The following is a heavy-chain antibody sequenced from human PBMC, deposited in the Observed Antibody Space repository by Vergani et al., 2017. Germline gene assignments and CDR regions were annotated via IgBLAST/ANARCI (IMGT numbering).Heavy chain of an antibody. V-gene: IGHV3-33*01. Sequence: QVQLVESGGGVVQPGRSLRLSCAASGFTFSSYGMHWVRQAPGKGLEWVAVIWYDGSNKYYADSVKGRFTISRDNSKNTLYLQMNSLRAEDTAVYYCARVGPAAIAAEFYYYYYYMDVWGKGTTVTVSS. CDR2: IWYDGSNK. J-gene: IGHJ6*03. D-gene: IGHD2-2*02. CDR3: ARVGPAAIAAEFYYYYYYMDV. CDR1: GFTFSSYG.